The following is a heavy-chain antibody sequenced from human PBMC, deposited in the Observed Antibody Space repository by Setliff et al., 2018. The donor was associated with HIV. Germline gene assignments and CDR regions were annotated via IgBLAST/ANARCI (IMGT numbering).Heavy chain of an antibody. CDR3: ARAYNFWAHFDT. CDR2: VYFDET. D-gene: IGHD1-1*01. V-gene: IGHV4-61*03. Sequence: PSETLSLTCTVSGGSITTAPYTWNWIRQSPGKGLEWIGYVYFDETNYNPSLKGRVTISSDNSKERFSLSLRSVSAADTAVYYCARAYNFWAHFDTWGPGITVTVSS. CDR1: GGSITTAPYT. J-gene: IGHJ3*02.